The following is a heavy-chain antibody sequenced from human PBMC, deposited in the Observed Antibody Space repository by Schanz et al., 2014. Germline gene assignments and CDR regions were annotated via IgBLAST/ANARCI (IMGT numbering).Heavy chain of an antibody. J-gene: IGHJ2*01. CDR3: AKGQGAVINNWYFDL. Sequence: VQLVESGGGLVKPGGSLRLSCAASGFIFNDYYMNWIRQAPGKGLEWLSYISRDGTTSYYADSVKGRFTISRDNAKNSLYLQVNRLRAEDTAIYYCAKGQGAVINNWYFDLWGRGTLVTVSS. D-gene: IGHD2-21*01. CDR1: GFIFNDYY. CDR2: ISRDGTTS. V-gene: IGHV3-11*01.